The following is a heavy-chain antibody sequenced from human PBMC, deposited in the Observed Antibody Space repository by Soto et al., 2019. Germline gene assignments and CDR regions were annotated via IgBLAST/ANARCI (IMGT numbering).Heavy chain of an antibody. CDR1: GGSISSYY. CDR2: IYYSGST. J-gene: IGHJ3*02. CDR3: ARGMGGDFWSGYYGAFDI. D-gene: IGHD3-3*01. Sequence: SQTLSLTCTVSGGSISSYYWSWIRQPPGKGLEWIGYIYYSGSTNYNPSLKSRVTISVDTSKNQFSLKLSSVTAADTAVYYCARGMGGDFWSGYYGAFDIWGQGTMVTVSS. V-gene: IGHV4-59*01.